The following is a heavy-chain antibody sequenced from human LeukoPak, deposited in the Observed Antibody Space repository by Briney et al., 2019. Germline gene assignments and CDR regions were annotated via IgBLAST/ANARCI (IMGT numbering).Heavy chain of an antibody. CDR1: GGSMSSYY. CDR2: VYYTGST. J-gene: IGHJ4*02. D-gene: IGHD3-10*01. CDR3: ATYGSGSYWY. Sequence: SETLSLTCTVSGGSMSSYYWTWIRQPPGKGLEWIGYVYYTGSTNYNPSLKSRVTISVDTSKKQFSLKLNSVTAADTALYYCATYGSGSYWYWGQGTLVTVSS. V-gene: IGHV4-59*08.